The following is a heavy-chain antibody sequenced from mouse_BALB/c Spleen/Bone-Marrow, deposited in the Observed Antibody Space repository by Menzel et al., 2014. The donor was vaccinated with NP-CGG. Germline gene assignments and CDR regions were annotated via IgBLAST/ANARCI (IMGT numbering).Heavy chain of an antibody. D-gene: IGHD2-3*01. CDR1: GYSFTSGYY. V-gene: IGHV3-6*02. Sequence: EVQLQESGPGLVKPSQSLSLTCSVTGYSFTSGYYWNWIRQFPGNKLEWMGYISYDGSNNYNPSLKNRISITRDTSKNQFFLKLNSVTTEDTATYYCARGDGYYGGAMDYWGQGTSVPVSS. CDR3: ARGDGYYGGAMDY. J-gene: IGHJ4*01. CDR2: ISYDGSN.